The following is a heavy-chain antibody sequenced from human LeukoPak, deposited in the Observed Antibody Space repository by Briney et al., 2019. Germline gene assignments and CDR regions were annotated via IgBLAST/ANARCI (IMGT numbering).Heavy chain of an antibody. CDR2: IYYSGST. V-gene: IGHV4-59*01. CDR1: GGSISSYY. D-gene: IGHD7-27*01. Sequence: PSETLSLTCTVSGGSISSYYWSWIRQPPGKGLEWIGYIYYSGSTNYNPSLKSRVTISVDTSKNQFSLKLSSVTAADTAVYYCAREVIGTGDFDYWGQGTLVTVSS. J-gene: IGHJ4*02. CDR3: AREVIGTGDFDY.